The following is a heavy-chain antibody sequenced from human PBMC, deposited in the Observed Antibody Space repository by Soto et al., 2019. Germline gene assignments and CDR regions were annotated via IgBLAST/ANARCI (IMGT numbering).Heavy chain of an antibody. CDR1: GFTVSSNY. J-gene: IGHJ6*02. Sequence: EVQLVESGGGLIQPGGSLRLSCAASGFTVSSNYMSWVRQAPGKGLEWVSVIYSGGSTYYADSVKGRFTISRDNSKNTLYLKMNSLRAEDTAVYYCARVRGGATRYYYYGMDVWGQGTTVTVSS. D-gene: IGHD1-26*01. V-gene: IGHV3-53*01. CDR3: ARVRGGATRYYYYGMDV. CDR2: IYSGGST.